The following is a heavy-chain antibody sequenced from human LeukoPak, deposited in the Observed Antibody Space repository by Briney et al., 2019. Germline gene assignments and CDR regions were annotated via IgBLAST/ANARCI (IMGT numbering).Heavy chain of an antibody. CDR1: GGAISSYY. V-gene: IGHV4-59*01. J-gene: IGHJ4*02. D-gene: IGHD6-13*01. CDR3: AYSSSWLAFDY. Sequence: SETLSLTCTVSGGAISSYYWTWFRQPPGKGLEWIGYIYYTGSTNYNPSLDSRVTISVDTSKNQFSLKLSSVTAADTAVYYCAYSSSWLAFDYWGQGTLVTVSS. CDR2: IYYTGST.